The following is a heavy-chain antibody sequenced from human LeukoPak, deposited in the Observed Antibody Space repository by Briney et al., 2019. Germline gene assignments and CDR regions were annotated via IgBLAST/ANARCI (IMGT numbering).Heavy chain of an antibody. CDR1: GITFSSYW. CDR2: IREDGSEK. J-gene: IGHJ4*02. V-gene: IGHV3-7*01. CDR3: ARVRYSYGYFDF. Sequence: GGSLRLSCADSGITFSSYWMSWVRQAPGKGLEWVANIREDGSEKYYVDSVKGRFTISRDNAKNSLYLQMNSLRAEDTAVYYCARVRYSYGYFDFWGQGTLVTVSS. D-gene: IGHD5-18*01.